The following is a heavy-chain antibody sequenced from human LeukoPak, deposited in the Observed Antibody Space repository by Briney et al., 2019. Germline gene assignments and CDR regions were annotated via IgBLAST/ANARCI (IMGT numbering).Heavy chain of an antibody. CDR1: GFTFSSYG. D-gene: IGHD3-10*01. CDR2: ISYDGSNK. V-gene: IGHV3-30*18. J-gene: IGHJ4*02. Sequence: GGSLRLSCAASGFTFSSYGMHWVRHAPGKGLEWVAVISYDGSNKYYADSVKGRFTISRDNSKNTLYLQMNSLRAEDTAVYYCAKEGAYYYGSGSPKPDYWGQGTLVTVSS. CDR3: AKEGAYYYGSGSPKPDY.